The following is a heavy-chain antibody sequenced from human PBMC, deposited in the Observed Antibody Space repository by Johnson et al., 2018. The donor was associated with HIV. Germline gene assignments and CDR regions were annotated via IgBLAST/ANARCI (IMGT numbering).Heavy chain of an antibody. Sequence: VQLVESGGGLLQPGGSLRLSCAASGYSFDSHAMNWVRQGPGKGLEWVAAISYSGSSTYYADSVKGRFTISRDNSKNTVYLHMVNLRADDTAVYYCTKLVGYCSGGGCYTPGDIWGQGTMVTVSS. V-gene: IGHV3-23*04. CDR3: TKLVGYCSGGGCYTPGDI. J-gene: IGHJ3*02. CDR2: ISYSGSST. CDR1: GYSFDSHA. D-gene: IGHD2-15*01.